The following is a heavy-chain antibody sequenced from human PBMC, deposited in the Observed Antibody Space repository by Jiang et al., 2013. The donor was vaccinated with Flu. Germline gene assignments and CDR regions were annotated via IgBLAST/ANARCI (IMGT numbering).Heavy chain of an antibody. Sequence: SGAEVKKPGASVKVSCKASGYTFTGYYMHWVRQAPGQGLEWMGWINPNSGGTNYAQKFQGWVTMTRDTSISTAYMELSRLRSDDTAVYYCARDRCSSTSCYSNWFDPGAREPWSPSPQ. J-gene: IGHJ5*02. CDR1: GYTFTGYY. CDR2: INPNSGGT. V-gene: IGHV1-2*04. CDR3: ARDRCSSTSCYSNWFDP. D-gene: IGHD2-2*01.